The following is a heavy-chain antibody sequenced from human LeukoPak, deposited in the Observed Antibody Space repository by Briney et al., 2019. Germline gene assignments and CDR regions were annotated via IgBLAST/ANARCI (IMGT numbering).Heavy chain of an antibody. D-gene: IGHD2-8*01. CDR3: ASFFCINGVCYYLDY. J-gene: IGHJ4*02. V-gene: IGHV7-4-1*02. Sequence: GASVKVSCKASGYTFTSYYMHWVRQAPGQGLEWMGWINTNTGNPTYAQGFTGRFVFSLDTSVSTAYLQISSLEAEDTAVYYCASFFCINGVCYYLDYWGQGTLVTVSS. CDR1: GYTFTSYY. CDR2: INTNTGNP.